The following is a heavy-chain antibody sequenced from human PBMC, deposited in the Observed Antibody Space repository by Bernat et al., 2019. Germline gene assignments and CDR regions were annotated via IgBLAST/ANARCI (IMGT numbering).Heavy chain of an antibody. D-gene: IGHD1-26*01. CDR2: ISGSGGGP. V-gene: IGHV3-23*01. CDR1: GFTFSSYA. Sequence: EVQLLESGGGLVQPGGSLRLSCAASGFTFSSYAMSWVRQAPGKGLEWVSAISGSGGGPDYADSVKGRFTISRDKSKNTLYLQMNSLRAEDTAVYYCAKDRVGASRYNYFDPWGQGTLVTVSS. J-gene: IGHJ5*02. CDR3: AKDRVGASRYNYFDP.